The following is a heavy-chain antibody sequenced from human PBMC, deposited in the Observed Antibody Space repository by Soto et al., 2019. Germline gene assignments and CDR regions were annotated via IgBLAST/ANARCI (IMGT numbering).Heavy chain of an antibody. J-gene: IGHJ4*02. D-gene: IGHD3-22*01. CDR1: GYTFTSYG. Sequence: GASVKVSCKASGYTFTSYGISWVRQAPGQGLEWMGWISAYNGNTNYAQKLQGRVTMTTDTSTSTAYMELRSLRSDDTAVYYCARTYCYDSSGYPFDYWGQGTLVTVSS. V-gene: IGHV1-18*01. CDR2: ISAYNGNT. CDR3: ARTYCYDSSGYPFDY.